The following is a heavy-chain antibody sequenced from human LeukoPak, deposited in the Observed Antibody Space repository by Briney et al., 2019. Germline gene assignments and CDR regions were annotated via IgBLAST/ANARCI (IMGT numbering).Heavy chain of an antibody. CDR1: GYTFTGYY. CDR3: ARDGAVAHYYYYGMDV. CDR2: INPNSGGT. J-gene: IGHJ6*02. V-gene: IGHV1-2*02. D-gene: IGHD6-19*01. Sequence: ASVKVSCKASGYTFTGYYMHWVRQAPGQGLEWMGWINPNSGGTNYAQKFRGRVTMTRDTSISTAYMELSRLRSDDTAVYSCARDGAVAHYYYYGMDVWGQGTTVTVSS.